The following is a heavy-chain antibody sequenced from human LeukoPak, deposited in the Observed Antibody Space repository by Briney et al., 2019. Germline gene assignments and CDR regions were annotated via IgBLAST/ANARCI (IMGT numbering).Heavy chain of an antibody. CDR3: ARWYGDTTEFYFDY. CDR1: GYTFTSYG. Sequence: ASVKVSCKASGYTFTSYGINWVRQAPGQGLEWMGWISAYSGHTNYAQKLQGRVTMTIDTSTSTAYMELRSLRSDDTAVYYCARWYGDTTEFYFDYWGQGTLVTVSS. CDR2: ISAYSGHT. J-gene: IGHJ4*02. D-gene: IGHD4-17*01. V-gene: IGHV1-18*01.